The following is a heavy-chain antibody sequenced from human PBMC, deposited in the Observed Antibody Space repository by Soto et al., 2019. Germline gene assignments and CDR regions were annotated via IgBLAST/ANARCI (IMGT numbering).Heavy chain of an antibody. Sequence: GGSLRLSCAASGFTFSSYGMHWVRQAPGKGLEWVAVISYDGSNKYYADSVKGRFTISRDNSKNTLYLQMNSLRAEDTAVYYCAKDFPFWSGSPLNYGMDVWGQGTTVTVSS. CDR1: GFTFSSYG. V-gene: IGHV3-30*18. D-gene: IGHD3-3*01. CDR3: AKDFPFWSGSPLNYGMDV. CDR2: ISYDGSNK. J-gene: IGHJ6*02.